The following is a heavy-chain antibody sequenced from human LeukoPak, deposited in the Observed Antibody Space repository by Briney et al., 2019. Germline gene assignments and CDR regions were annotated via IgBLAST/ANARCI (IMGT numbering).Heavy chain of an antibody. CDR2: LYHSGST. CDR3: TTTPHWLAFDY. CDR1: ADSISSFSSYH. D-gene: IGHD6-19*01. J-gene: IGHJ4*02. Sequence: SSETLSLTCTVSADSISSFSSYHWSWIRPPPGKGLEWIGSLYHSGSTNCNPSLRSRVTISVDMSKNQLSLKLSSVTAADTAVYYCTTTPHWLAFDYWGPGSLVTVSS. V-gene: IGHV4-61*01.